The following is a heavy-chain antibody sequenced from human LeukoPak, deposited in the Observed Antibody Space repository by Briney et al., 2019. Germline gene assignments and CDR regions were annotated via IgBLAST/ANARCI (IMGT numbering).Heavy chain of an antibody. CDR2: ISSSSSYI. D-gene: IGHD3-22*01. CDR3: ARGPEGDYYDSSGTDY. V-gene: IGHV3-21*01. CDR1: GFTFSSYS. Sequence: GGSLRLSCAASGFTFSSYSMNWVRQAPGKGLEWVSSISSSSSYIYYADSVKGRFTISRDNAKNSLYLQMNSLRAEDTAVYYCARGPEGDYYDSSGTDYWGQGTQVTVSS. J-gene: IGHJ4*02.